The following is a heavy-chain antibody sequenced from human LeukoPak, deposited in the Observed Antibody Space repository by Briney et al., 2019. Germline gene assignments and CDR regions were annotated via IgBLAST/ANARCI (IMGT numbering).Heavy chain of an antibody. Sequence: GGSLRLSCAASGFTFSSYSMNWVRQAPGKGLEWVSAISGSGGSTYYADSVKGRFTISRDNSKNTLYLQMNSLRAEDTAVYYCAKDLEGYDSSGYYKNDAFDIWGQGTMVTVSS. CDR3: AKDLEGYDSSGYYKNDAFDI. D-gene: IGHD3-22*01. CDR2: ISGSGGST. J-gene: IGHJ3*02. CDR1: GFTFSSYS. V-gene: IGHV3-23*01.